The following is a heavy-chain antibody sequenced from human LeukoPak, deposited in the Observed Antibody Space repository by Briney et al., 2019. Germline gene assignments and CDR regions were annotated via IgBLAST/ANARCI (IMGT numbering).Heavy chain of an antibody. D-gene: IGHD3-3*01. CDR3: ARQRSNYDFWSGFHYGMDV. CDR2: IYYSGST. CDR1: GGSISSSSYY. J-gene: IGHJ6*02. V-gene: IGHV4-39*01. Sequence: SETLSLTCTVSGGSISSSSYYWGWIRQPPGKGLEWIGSIYYSGSTYYNPSLKSRVTISVDTSKNQFSLKLSSVTAADTAVYYRARQRSNYDFWSGFHYGMDVWGQGTTVTVSS.